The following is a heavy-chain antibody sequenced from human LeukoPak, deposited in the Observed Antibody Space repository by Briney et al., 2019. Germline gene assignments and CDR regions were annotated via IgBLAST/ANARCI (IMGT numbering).Heavy chain of an antibody. D-gene: IGHD3-22*01. V-gene: IGHV3-33*01. J-gene: IGHJ3*02. Sequence: GGTLRLSCAASGFTLSDHGMHWVRQAPGKGLEWVAVIWNDGSKKYYGDSVKGRFTISRDTSKNTLDLQMDSLRVEDTAVYYCARSTRGDSNGQGDDLDIWGQGTMVTVSA. CDR2: IWNDGSKK. CDR3: ARSTRGDSNGQGDDLDI. CDR1: GFTLSDHG.